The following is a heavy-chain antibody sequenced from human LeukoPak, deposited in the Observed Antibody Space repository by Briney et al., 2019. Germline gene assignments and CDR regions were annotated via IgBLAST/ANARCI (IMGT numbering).Heavy chain of an antibody. D-gene: IGHD3-3*01. CDR1: GYTFTGYY. CDR3: ARGAPRYDFWSGYYTEVDY. Sequence: ASVKVFCKASGYTFTGYYMHWVRQAPGQGLEGMGWINPNSGGTNYAQKFQGRVTMTRDTSISTAYMELSRLRSDDTAVYYCARGAPRYDFWSGYYTEVDYWGQGTLVTVSS. CDR2: INPNSGGT. J-gene: IGHJ4*02. V-gene: IGHV1-2*02.